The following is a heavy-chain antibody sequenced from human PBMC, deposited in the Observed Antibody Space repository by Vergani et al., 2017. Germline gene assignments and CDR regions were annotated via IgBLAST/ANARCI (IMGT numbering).Heavy chain of an antibody. D-gene: IGHD1-7*01. J-gene: IGHJ5*01. CDR1: GFSFNSYW. CDR3: ARARCIGTCYMTNWLDS. CDR2: IKSDGSIT. Sequence: DVHLAESGGGFFQPGGSLRLSCSASGFSFNSYWMHWVRQVPGKGLLWVSRIKSDGSITAYADSVKGRFTISRDNAQNTLYLQMNSLRVEDTGVYCCARARCIGTCYMTNWLDSWGQGALVAVCS. V-gene: IGHV3-74*03.